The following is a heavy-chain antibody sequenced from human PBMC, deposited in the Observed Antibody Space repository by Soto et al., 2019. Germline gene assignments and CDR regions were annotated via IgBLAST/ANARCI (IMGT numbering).Heavy chain of an antibody. J-gene: IGHJ4*02. D-gene: IGHD2-8*02. CDR3: ARDKITGLFDY. Sequence: QVQLQQWGAGLLKPSETLSLTCAVYGGSFSGYYWTWIRQPPGTGLVWIGKINHSGSTNYNPSLKSRVTISVDTSKKQFSLKRTSVTAADTAVYYCARDKITGLFDYWGQGPLVTVSS. CDR1: GGSFSGYY. CDR2: INHSGST. V-gene: IGHV4-34*01.